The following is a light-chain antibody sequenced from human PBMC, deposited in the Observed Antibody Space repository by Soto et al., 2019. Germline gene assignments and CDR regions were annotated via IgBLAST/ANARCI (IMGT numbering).Light chain of an antibody. CDR1: TSNIGSHT. CDR2: TNN. Sequence: QSVLTQPPSASGTPGQRVTISCSGSTSNIGSHTVNWYQHVPGTAPKLLITTNNQRPSGVPDRFSGFKSGSSASLVISGLQSEDAADYYCATWDDSLKGVFGTGTKLTVL. V-gene: IGLV1-44*01. CDR3: ATWDDSLKGV. J-gene: IGLJ1*01.